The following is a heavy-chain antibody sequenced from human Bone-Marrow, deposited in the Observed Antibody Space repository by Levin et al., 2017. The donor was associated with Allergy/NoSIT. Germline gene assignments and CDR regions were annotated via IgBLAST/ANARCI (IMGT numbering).Heavy chain of an antibody. CDR1: GVTLSEYG. Sequence: GESLKISCAASGVTLSEYGMHWVRQAPGKGLEWVAVISYDGSNKYYADSVKGRFTISRDNSKNTLYLQMNSLRYEDTAVYYCTKDRYCTSTSCPTDYWGQGTQVTVSS. D-gene: IGHD2-2*01. CDR2: ISYDGSNK. V-gene: IGHV3-30*18. J-gene: IGHJ4*02. CDR3: TKDRYCTSTSCPTDY.